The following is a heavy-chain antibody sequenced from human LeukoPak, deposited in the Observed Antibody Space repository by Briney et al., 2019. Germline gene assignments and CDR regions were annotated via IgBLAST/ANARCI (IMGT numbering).Heavy chain of an antibody. V-gene: IGHV3-30*18. Sequence: GGSLRLSCAASGFTFSSYGMHWVRQAPGKGLEWVAVISYDGSNKYYADSVKGRFTISRDNSKNTLYLQMNSLRAEDTAVYYCAKRPSEKAITTNAFDIWGQGTMVTVSS. CDR2: ISYDGSNK. CDR3: AKRPSEKAITTNAFDI. D-gene: IGHD3-22*01. CDR1: GFTFSSYG. J-gene: IGHJ3*02.